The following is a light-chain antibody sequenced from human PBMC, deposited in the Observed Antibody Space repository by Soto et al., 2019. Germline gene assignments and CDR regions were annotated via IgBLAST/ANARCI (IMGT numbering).Light chain of an antibody. V-gene: IGLV1-40*01. CDR3: QSSDNGLHESV. CDR2: GNS. Sequence: QSVLTQPPSASGTAGQGVTISCSGGDSNLGPDYDVHWYQQLPGTAPKLLIFGNSNRPSGVPDRFSGSKSGTSASLTISGLQAEDEGDYYCQSSDNGLHESVFGTGTKLTVL. CDR1: DSNLGPDYD. J-gene: IGLJ1*01.